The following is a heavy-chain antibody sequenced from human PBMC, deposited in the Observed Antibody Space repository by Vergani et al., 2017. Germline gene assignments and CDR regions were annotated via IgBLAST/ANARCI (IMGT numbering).Heavy chain of an antibody. CDR3: ARDRASSGWMPLDY. CDR2: ISSSSSYI. J-gene: IGHJ4*02. V-gene: IGHV3-21*01. D-gene: IGHD6-19*01. Sequence: VQLVESGGGVVQPGRSLRLSCAASGFTFSSYGMHWVRQAPGKGLEWVSSISSSSSYIYYADSVKGRFTISRDNAKNSLYLQMNSLRAEDTAVYYCARDRASSGWMPLDYWGQGTLVTVSS. CDR1: GFTFSSYG.